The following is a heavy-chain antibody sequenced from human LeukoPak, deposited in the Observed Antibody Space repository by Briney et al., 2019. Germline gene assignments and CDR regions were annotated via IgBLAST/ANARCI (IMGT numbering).Heavy chain of an antibody. J-gene: IGHJ4*02. CDR1: GFTFSSYG. CDR3: AREIAAAGPFRGLDY. CDR2: IWYDGSNK. D-gene: IGHD6-13*01. Sequence: PGGSLRLSCAASGFTFSSYGMHWVRQAPGKGLEWVAVIWYDGSNKYYADSVKGRFTISRDNSKSTLYLQMNSLRAEDTAVYYCAREIAAAGPFRGLDYWGQGTLVTVSS. V-gene: IGHV3-33*01.